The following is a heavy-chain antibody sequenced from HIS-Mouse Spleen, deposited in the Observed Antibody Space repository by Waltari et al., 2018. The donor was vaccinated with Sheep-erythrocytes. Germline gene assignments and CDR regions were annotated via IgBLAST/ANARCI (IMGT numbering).Heavy chain of an antibody. Sequence: QVQLVESGGGVVQPGRSLRLSCAASGFTFSSYGMHWVRQAPGKGVGWVAVIWYDGSNKYYADSVKGRFTISRDNSKNTLYLQMNSLRAEDTAVYYCAKASTATVVSHYFDYWGQGTLVTVSS. D-gene: IGHD4-17*01. J-gene: IGHJ4*02. CDR3: AKASTATVVSHYFDY. CDR2: IWYDGSNK. V-gene: IGHV3-33*06. CDR1: GFTFSSYG.